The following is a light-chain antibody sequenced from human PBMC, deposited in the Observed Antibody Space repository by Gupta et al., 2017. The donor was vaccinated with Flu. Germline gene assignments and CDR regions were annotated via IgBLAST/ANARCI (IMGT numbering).Light chain of an antibody. Sequence: DVVMTQSPLSLPVTLGQPASISCRSSQSLVYRDGNTYLHWFQQRPGQSPRRLIYQVSHRESGVPDRFSGSGSGTDFILKISRVEAEDVGVYYCMQGSRWPWAFGQGTKVEIK. CDR2: QVS. CDR3: MQGSRWPWA. CDR1: QSLVYRDGNTY. V-gene: IGKV2-30*01. J-gene: IGKJ1*01.